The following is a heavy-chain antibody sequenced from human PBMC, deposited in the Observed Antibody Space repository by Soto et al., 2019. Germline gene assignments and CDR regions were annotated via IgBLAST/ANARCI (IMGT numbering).Heavy chain of an antibody. CDR2: TSTDEGVK. CDR3: AREVVTTQWYFDN. Sequence: ATSGFTFSRHSMHWFRQAPGKGLEWVAVTSTDEGVKFYADSVRGRFTISRDNSRNTLFLHMNGLSVDDTGVYYCAREVVTTQWYFDNWGQGIRVTVSS. V-gene: IGHV3-30-3*01. D-gene: IGHD6-19*01. CDR1: GFTFSRHS. J-gene: IGHJ4*02.